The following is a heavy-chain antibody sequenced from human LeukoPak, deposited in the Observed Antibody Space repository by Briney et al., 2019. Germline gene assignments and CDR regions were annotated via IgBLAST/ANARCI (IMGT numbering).Heavy chain of an antibody. J-gene: IGHJ4*02. CDR1: GFTVSSNY. Sequence: GGSLRLSCAVSGFTVSSNYMSWVRQAPGKGLEWVSVIYDIGNTYYADSVKGRFTISRDTSKNTVYLQMNSLRAEDTAVYYCARYYYDSNGYNIYYFDYWGQGTLVTVSS. D-gene: IGHD3-22*01. CDR3: ARYYYDSNGYNIYYFDY. V-gene: IGHV3-53*01. CDR2: IYDIGNT.